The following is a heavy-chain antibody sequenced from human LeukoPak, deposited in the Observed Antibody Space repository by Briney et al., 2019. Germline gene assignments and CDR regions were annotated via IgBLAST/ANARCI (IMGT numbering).Heavy chain of an antibody. Sequence: PGGSLRLSCAASGFTFSSYSMNWVRQAPGKGLEWVSAISGSGGSTYYADSVKGRFTISRDNSKNTLYLQMNSLRAEDTAVYYCAKTSNDTIFGVVIIQYYFDYWGQGTLVTVSS. J-gene: IGHJ4*02. V-gene: IGHV3-23*01. D-gene: IGHD3-3*01. CDR1: GFTFSSYS. CDR3: AKTSNDTIFGVVIIQYYFDY. CDR2: ISGSGGST.